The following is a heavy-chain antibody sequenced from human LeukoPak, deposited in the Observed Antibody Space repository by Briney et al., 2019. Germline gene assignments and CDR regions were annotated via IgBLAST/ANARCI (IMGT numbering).Heavy chain of an antibody. CDR2: INPNSGGT. CDR1: GYTFTGYY. J-gene: IGHJ4*02. V-gene: IGHV1-2*02. D-gene: IGHD3-22*01. Sequence: ASVKVSCKASGYTFTGYYMHCVRQAPGQGLEWMGWINPNSGGTNYAQKFQGRVTMTRDTSISTAYMELSRLRSDDTAVYYCATLYDSTRTFDYWGQGTLVTVSS. CDR3: ATLYDSTRTFDY.